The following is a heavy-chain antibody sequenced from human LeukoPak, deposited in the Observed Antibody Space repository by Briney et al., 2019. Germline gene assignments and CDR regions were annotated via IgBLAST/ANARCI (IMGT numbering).Heavy chain of an antibody. CDR3: ARDGSYYDILTGYYRYLAFDI. Sequence: GGSLRLSCAASGLTFSTYGMHWVRQAPGKGLEWVAVMSHDGSTKKYADSVKGRFTISRDNAKNSLYLQMNSLRAEDTAVYYCARDGSYYDILTGYYRYLAFDIWGQGTMVTVSS. CDR1: GLTFSTYG. J-gene: IGHJ3*02. V-gene: IGHV3-30*03. CDR2: MSHDGSTK. D-gene: IGHD3-9*01.